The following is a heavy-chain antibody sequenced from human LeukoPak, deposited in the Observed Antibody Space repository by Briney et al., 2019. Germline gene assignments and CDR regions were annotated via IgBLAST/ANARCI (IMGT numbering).Heavy chain of an antibody. CDR2: INHSGST. CDR1: GGSFSGYY. Sequence: PSETLSLTCAVYGGSFSGYYWSWIRQPPGKGLEWIGEINHSGSTNYNPSLKSRVTTSVDTSKNQFSLKLSSVTAADTAVYYCARFQSYDSNGYYNAFDIWGQGTMVTVSS. V-gene: IGHV4-34*01. D-gene: IGHD3-22*01. J-gene: IGHJ3*02. CDR3: ARFQSYDSNGYYNAFDI.